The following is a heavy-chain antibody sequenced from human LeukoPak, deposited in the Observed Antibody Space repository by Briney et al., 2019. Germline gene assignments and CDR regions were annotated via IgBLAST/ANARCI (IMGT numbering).Heavy chain of an antibody. CDR3: ARPRRLFWGGDDAFDI. D-gene: IGHD3-3*01. CDR1: GDSISSGGHY. CDR2: IYFSGNS. Sequence: SQTLSLTCTVSGDSISSGGHYWSWIRQPPGKGLEWIGSIYFSGNSYYNPSLKSRVTISVDTSKNQFSLRLTSVTAADTAVCYCARPRRLFWGGDDAFDIWGQGTMVTVSS. V-gene: IGHV4-39*01. J-gene: IGHJ3*02.